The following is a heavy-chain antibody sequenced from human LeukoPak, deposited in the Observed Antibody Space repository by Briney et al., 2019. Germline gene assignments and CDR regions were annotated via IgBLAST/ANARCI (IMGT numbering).Heavy chain of an antibody. Sequence: PGGSLRLSCAASGFTLSSYEMNWVRQAPGKGLEWVSYISSSGSTIYYADSVKGRFTISRDNAKNSLYLQMNSLRAEDTAVYYCARAPPSITMIVVVMLDYWGQGTLVTVSS. D-gene: IGHD3-22*01. J-gene: IGHJ4*02. V-gene: IGHV3-48*03. CDR3: ARAPPSITMIVVVMLDY. CDR2: ISSSGSTI. CDR1: GFTLSSYE.